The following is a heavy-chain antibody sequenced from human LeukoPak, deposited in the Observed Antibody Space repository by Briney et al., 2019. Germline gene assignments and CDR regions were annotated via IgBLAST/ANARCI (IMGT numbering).Heavy chain of an antibody. CDR2: IYSGGGT. J-gene: IGHJ4*02. CDR1: GFTVSSNY. V-gene: IGHV3-53*01. Sequence: PGGSLRLSCAASGFTVSSNYMSWVRQAPGKGLEWVSVIYSGGGTYYADSVKGRFTISRDNSKNTLYLQMHSLRAEDTAVYYCARGYGGWNFDYWGQGTLVTVSS. CDR3: ARGYGGWNFDY. D-gene: IGHD6-19*01.